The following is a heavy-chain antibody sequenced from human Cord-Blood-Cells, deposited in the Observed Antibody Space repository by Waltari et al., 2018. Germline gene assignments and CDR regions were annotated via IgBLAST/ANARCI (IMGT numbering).Heavy chain of an antibody. D-gene: IGHD3-10*01. V-gene: IGHV3-30*09. CDR1: GFTFSSYA. J-gene: IGHJ4*02. CDR2: ISYEGSNK. CDR3: ASYGSGSFYFDY. Sequence: QVQLVESGGGVVQPGRSLRLSCAASGFTFSSYAMHWVRQAPGKGVEWVAVISYEGSNKYYADSVKGRFAISRDNSKNTLYMQMNSLRAEDTAVYYCASYGSGSFYFDYWGQGTLVTVSS.